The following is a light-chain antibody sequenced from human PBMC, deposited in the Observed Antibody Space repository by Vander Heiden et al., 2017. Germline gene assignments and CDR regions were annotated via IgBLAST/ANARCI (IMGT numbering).Light chain of an antibody. V-gene: IGLV8-61*01. CDR3: VLYMGSGIWV. Sequence: QTVVTQEPSFAVAAGGKVTVTCGLSSGSVSTSYYPSWYQQTPGQAPRTLIYSTNTRSSGVPDRFSGSILGNKAALTITGAQADDESDYYCVLYMGSGIWVFGGGTKLTVL. CDR2: STN. CDR1: SGSVSTSYY. J-gene: IGLJ3*02.